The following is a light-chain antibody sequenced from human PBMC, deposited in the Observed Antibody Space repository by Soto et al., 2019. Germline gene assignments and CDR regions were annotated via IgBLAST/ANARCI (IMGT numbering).Light chain of an antibody. CDR1: QSITNY. CDR3: QQSYITPWT. J-gene: IGKJ1*01. CDR2: AAS. Sequence: DIQMTQSPSSLSTSVGDRVTITCRASQSITNYLNWYQQKPGRVPKLLIYAASRLQSGVPSRFSGSRSGTDITLTISSLQPEDFATYYCQQSYITPWTFGQGTKVEIK. V-gene: IGKV1-39*01.